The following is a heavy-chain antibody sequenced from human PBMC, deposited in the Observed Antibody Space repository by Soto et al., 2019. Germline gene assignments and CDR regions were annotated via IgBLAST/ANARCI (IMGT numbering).Heavy chain of an antibody. Sequence: PSQTLSLTCAISGDRVSSNIAAWNWIRPSPSRGLEWLGRTYYRSKWYNDYAVSVKSRITINPDTSKNQFSLQLNSVTPEDTAVYYCALSKLLSGYDYFDYWGQGTLVTVSS. CDR3: ALSKLLSGYDYFDY. CDR2: TYYRSKWYN. D-gene: IGHD5-12*01. V-gene: IGHV6-1*01. CDR1: GDRVSSNIAA. J-gene: IGHJ4*02.